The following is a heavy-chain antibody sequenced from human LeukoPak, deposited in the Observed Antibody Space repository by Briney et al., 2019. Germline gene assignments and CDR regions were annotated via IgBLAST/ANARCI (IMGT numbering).Heavy chain of an antibody. V-gene: IGHV4-59*05. J-gene: IGHJ4*02. CDR1: GGSINYYY. Sequence: PSETLSLTCTVSGGSINYYYWTWIRQPAGKGLEWIGRIYSSGSTYYNPSLKSRVTIYVDTSKNQFSLKLSSVTAADTAVYYCATSSGSYYYWGQGTLVTVSS. D-gene: IGHD1-26*01. CDR3: ATSSGSYYY. CDR2: IYSSGST.